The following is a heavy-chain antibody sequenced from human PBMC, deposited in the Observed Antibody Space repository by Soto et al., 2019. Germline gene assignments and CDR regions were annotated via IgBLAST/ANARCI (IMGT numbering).Heavy chain of an antibody. CDR2: INAGNGNT. CDR3: ARDLAFGLSDY. CDR1: GYTFTSYA. J-gene: IGHJ4*02. V-gene: IGHV1-3*01. Sequence: QVQLVQSGAEVKKPGASVKVSCKASGYTFTSYAMQWVRQAPGQRLEWMGWINAGNGNTKYSQKFQGRVTITRDTSASTDYMELSSLRSEDTAVYYCARDLAFGLSDYWGQGTLVTVSS. D-gene: IGHD3-10*01.